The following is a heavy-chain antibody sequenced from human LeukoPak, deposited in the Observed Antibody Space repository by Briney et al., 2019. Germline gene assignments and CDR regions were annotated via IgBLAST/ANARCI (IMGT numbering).Heavy chain of an antibody. CDR2: IYHSGST. CDR3: AGGTWVSRSSYYIGN. CDR1: GYTISGGYY. J-gene: IGHJ4*02. V-gene: IGHV4-38-2*01. Sequence: SETLSLTCAVSGYTISGGYYSGWIRQPPGKGLEWIGSIYHSGSTYYNPSLESRVTMSVDTSKNQFSLKLNSVTAADTPVYYCAGGTWVSRSSYYIGNWGQGTLVTVSS. D-gene: IGHD3-22*01.